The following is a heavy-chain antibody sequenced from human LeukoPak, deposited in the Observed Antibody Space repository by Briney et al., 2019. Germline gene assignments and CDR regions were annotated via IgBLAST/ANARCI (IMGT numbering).Heavy chain of an antibody. J-gene: IGHJ6*02. CDR1: GFTFSSYG. Sequence: GRSLRLSCAASGFTFSSYGMHWVRQAPGKGLEGVAVISYDGSNKYYADSVKGRFTISRDNSKNTLYLQMNSLRAEDTAVYYCAKLRLELRASDYGMDVWGQGTTVTVSS. CDR2: ISYDGSNK. V-gene: IGHV3-30*18. CDR3: AKLRLELRASDYGMDV. D-gene: IGHD1-7*01.